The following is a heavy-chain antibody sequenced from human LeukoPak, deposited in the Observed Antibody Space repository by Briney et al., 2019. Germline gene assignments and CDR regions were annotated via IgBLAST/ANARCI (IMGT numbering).Heavy chain of an antibody. CDR2: RYYSGST. V-gene: IGHV4-59*01. D-gene: IGHD2-21*02. Sequence: PSETLSLTCTVPGGSISSYYWSWIRQPPGKGLEWIGYRYYSGSTNYNPTLISRVTISVDTSRNQFSLKLTSVTAADTAVYFCAGGGDWKYFHYWGQGALVTVSS. CDR1: GGSISSYY. CDR3: AGGGDWKYFHY. J-gene: IGHJ4*02.